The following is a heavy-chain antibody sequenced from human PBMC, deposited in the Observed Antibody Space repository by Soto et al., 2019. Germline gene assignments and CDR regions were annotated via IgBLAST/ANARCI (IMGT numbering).Heavy chain of an antibody. CDR3: ARAKGIAARPVGRFDY. V-gene: IGHV1-69*06. Sequence: SVKVSCKASGGTFSSYAISWVRQAPGQGLEWMGGIIPIFGTANYAQKFQGRVTITADKSTSTAYMELSSLRSEDTAVYYCARAKGIAARPVGRFDYWGQGTLVTVSS. CDR1: GGTFSSYA. D-gene: IGHD6-6*01. CDR2: IIPIFGTA. J-gene: IGHJ4*02.